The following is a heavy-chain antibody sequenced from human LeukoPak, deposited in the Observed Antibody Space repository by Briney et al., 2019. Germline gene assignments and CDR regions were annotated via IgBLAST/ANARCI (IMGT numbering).Heavy chain of an antibody. Sequence: GGSLRLSCAASGFTVSSNYMSWVRQAPGKGLEWVSVIYSVGTTYYADSVKGRFTISRYSSKNTVYLQMNSLRVEDTAVYYCARTIAAAFDYWGQGTLVTVSS. CDR3: ARTIAAAFDY. V-gene: IGHV3-66*02. D-gene: IGHD6-13*01. CDR2: IYSVGTT. CDR1: GFTVSSNY. J-gene: IGHJ4*02.